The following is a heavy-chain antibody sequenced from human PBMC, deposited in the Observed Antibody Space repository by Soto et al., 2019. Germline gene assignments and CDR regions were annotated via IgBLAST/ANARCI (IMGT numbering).Heavy chain of an antibody. CDR2: ISSSGSTI. CDR1: GFTFSSYE. V-gene: IGHV3-48*03. D-gene: IGHD2-2*01. Sequence: GGSLRRSCAASGFTFSSYEMNWVRQAPGKGLEWVSYISSSGSTIYYADSVKGRFTISRDNSKNTLYLQTNSQIAEATAVYYCARYAVVPAAPFDYWGQGTLVTVSS. CDR3: ARYAVVPAAPFDY. J-gene: IGHJ4*02.